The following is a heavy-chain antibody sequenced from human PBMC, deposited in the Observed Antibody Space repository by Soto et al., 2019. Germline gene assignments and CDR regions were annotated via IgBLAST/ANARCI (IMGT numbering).Heavy chain of an antibody. V-gene: IGHV3-30*18. CDR3: AKMDLGGSSGH. Sequence: GGSLRLSCAASGFTSSSYGMHWVRQAPGKGLEWVAVISYDGSNKYYADSVKGRFTISRDNSKNTLYLQMNSLRAEDTAVYYCAKMDLGGSSGHWGQGTLVTVSS. J-gene: IGHJ4*02. CDR1: GFTSSSYG. CDR2: ISYDGSNK. D-gene: IGHD1-26*01.